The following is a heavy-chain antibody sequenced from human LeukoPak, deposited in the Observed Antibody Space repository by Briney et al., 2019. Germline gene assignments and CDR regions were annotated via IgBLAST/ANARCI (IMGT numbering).Heavy chain of an antibody. Sequence: ASVKVSCKASGYTFTSYCISWVRQAPGQGLEWMGWISAYNGNTNYAQKLQGRVTMTTDTSTSTAYMELRSLSSADADVYYCASREFSRTRFGYWGQGTLVTVSS. J-gene: IGHJ4*02. D-gene: IGHD3-10*02. CDR2: ISAYNGNT. CDR1: GYTFTSYC. CDR3: ASREFSRTRFGY. V-gene: IGHV1-18*01.